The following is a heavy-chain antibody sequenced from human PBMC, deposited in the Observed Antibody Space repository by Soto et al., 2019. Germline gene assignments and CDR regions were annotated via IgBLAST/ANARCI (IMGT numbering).Heavy chain of an antibody. CDR2: VFANDEV. J-gene: IGHJ4*02. CDR1: GFNFDDFA. CDR3: ARVRASGPYFDLFDD. Sequence: EVQLVESGGGLVQPGRSLRLSCEASGFNFDDFAMHWVRHSPGKGLEWLGHVFANDEVKYSTSLKTLLTISRDTSKSQVALTMTNLDPEDTGTYYCARVRASGPYFDLFDDWSQGALVTVSS. V-gene: IGHV3-9*01. D-gene: IGHD1-26*01.